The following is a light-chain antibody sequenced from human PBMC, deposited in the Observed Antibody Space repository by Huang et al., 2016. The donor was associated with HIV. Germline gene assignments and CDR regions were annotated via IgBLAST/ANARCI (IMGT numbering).Light chain of an antibody. V-gene: IGKV3-15*01. CDR2: GAS. Sequence: DTVMTQTPATLSVSPGARATLSCRASQSVGSKLAWFQQKPGQAPRLLIHGASTRATCIPARFSGSGSGTEFTLTISSLQSEDFAVYDCQQYNNWPYTFGQGTKLEIK. J-gene: IGKJ2*01. CDR1: QSVGSK. CDR3: QQYNNWPYT.